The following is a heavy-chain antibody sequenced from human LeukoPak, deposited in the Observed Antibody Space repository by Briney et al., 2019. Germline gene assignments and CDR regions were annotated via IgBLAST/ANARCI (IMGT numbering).Heavy chain of an antibody. V-gene: IGHV3-30-3*01. CDR2: ISYDGSNK. D-gene: IGHD2-15*01. Sequence: GGSPRLSCAASGFTFSSYAMHWVRQAPGKGLEWVAVISYDGSNKYYADSVKGRFTISRDNSKNTLYLQMNSLRAEDTAVYYCASGVAATGEYYFDYWGQGTLVTVSS. CDR3: ASGVAATGEYYFDY. CDR1: GFTFSSYA. J-gene: IGHJ4*02.